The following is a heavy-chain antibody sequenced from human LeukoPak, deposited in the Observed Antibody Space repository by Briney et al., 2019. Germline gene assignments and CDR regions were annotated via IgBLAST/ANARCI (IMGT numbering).Heavy chain of an antibody. CDR2: IRSDGSST. CDR3: ARRPQYDSSGYFDY. D-gene: IGHD3-22*01. Sequence: GGSLRLSCAASGFTLSRYWMHWVRQAPGKGLVWVSRIRSDGSSTTYADSVEGRFTISRDNAKNTLYLQMNSLRPEDTAVYYCARRPQYDSSGYFDYWGQGTLVTVSS. J-gene: IGHJ4*02. V-gene: IGHV3-74*01. CDR1: GFTLSRYW.